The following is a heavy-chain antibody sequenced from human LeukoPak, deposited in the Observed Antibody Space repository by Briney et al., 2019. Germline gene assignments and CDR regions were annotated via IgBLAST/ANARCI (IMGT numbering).Heavy chain of an antibody. CDR3: AREIDGYSSSYYYGMDV. D-gene: IGHD6-13*01. J-gene: IGHJ6*02. V-gene: IGHV3-30-3*01. CDR1: GFTFSSYA. CDR2: ISYDGSNK. Sequence: GGSLRLSCAASGFTFSSYAMHWVRQAPGKGLEWVAVISYDGSNKYYADSVKGRFTISRDNSKNTLYLQMNSLRAEDTAVYYCAREIDGYSSSYYYGMDVWGQGTTVTVSS.